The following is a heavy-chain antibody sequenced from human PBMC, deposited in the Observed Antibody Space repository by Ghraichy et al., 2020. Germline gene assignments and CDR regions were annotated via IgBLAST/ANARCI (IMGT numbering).Heavy chain of an antibody. J-gene: IGHJ2*01. CDR3: ARRGSGYDYVKVRSHYWYFDL. Sequence: SETLSLTCAVYGGSFSGYYWRWIRQPPGKGLEWIGEINHSGSTNYNPSLKSRVTISVDTSKNQFSLKLSSVTAADTAVYYCARRGSGYDYVKVRSHYWYFDLWGRGTLVTVSS. V-gene: IGHV4-34*01. CDR2: INHSGST. CDR1: GGSFSGYY. D-gene: IGHD5-12*01.